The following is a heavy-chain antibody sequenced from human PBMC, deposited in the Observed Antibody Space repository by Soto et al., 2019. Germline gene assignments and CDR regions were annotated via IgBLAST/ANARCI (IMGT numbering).Heavy chain of an antibody. D-gene: IGHD3-10*01. J-gene: IGHJ4*02. CDR1: GDTFSFYT. Sequence: QVQLVQSGAELKKPGSSVKVSCKASGDTFSFYTINWVRQAPGLGLEWMGRVYPILSMSNYAQKFQGRVTMTADKSTSTAYMELRSLRSEDTAFYYCATSYGSGYRAFDYWGQGALVTVSS. CDR3: ATSYGSGYRAFDY. V-gene: IGHV1-69*02. CDR2: VYPILSMS.